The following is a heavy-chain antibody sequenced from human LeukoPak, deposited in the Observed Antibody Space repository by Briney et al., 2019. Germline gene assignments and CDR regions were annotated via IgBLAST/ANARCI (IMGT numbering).Heavy chain of an antibody. D-gene: IGHD1-14*01. CDR3: ARDVSNRHLDC. Sequence: SETLSLTCTVSGGSISSHYWSWIRQSPGKGLEWIGYIYYSGSTNYNPSLKSRVTISVDTSKNQVSLKLSSVTAADTAVYYCARDVSNRHLDCWGQGTLVTVSS. J-gene: IGHJ4*02. V-gene: IGHV4-59*11. CDR2: IYYSGST. CDR1: GGSISSHY.